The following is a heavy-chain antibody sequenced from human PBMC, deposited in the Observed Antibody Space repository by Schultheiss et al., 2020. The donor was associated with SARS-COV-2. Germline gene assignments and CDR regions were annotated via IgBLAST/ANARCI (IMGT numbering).Heavy chain of an antibody. D-gene: IGHD6-19*01. CDR1: GGSISSYY. Sequence: SQTLSLTCTVSGGSISSYYWSWIRQPPGKGLEWIGYIYYSGSTNYNPSLKSRVTISVDTSKNQFSPKLSSVTAADTAVYYCARGNSGWYGDYYYGMDVWGQGTTVTVSS. V-gene: IGHV4-59*12. CDR3: ARGNSGWYGDYYYGMDV. CDR2: IYYSGST. J-gene: IGHJ6*02.